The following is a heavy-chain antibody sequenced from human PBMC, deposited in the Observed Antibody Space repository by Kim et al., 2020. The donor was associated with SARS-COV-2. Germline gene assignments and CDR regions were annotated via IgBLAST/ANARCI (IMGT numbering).Heavy chain of an antibody. CDR3: ARHYSRWRSHYFDY. CDR1: GGSISSSSYY. D-gene: IGHD3-16*01. V-gene: IGHV4-39*01. CDR2: IYYSGST. Sequence: SETLSLTCTVSGGSISSSSYYWGWIRQPPGKGLEWIGSIYYSGSTYYNPSLKSRVTISVDTSKNQFSLKLSSVTAADTAVYYCARHYSRWRSHYFDYWGQGALVTVSS. J-gene: IGHJ4*02.